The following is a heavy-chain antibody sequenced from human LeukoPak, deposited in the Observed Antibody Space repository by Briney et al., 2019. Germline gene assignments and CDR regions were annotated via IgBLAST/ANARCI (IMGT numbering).Heavy chain of an antibody. CDR1: GGSISSSSYY. D-gene: IGHD3-10*01. V-gene: IGHV4-39*01. Sequence: SETLSLACTVSGGSISSSSYYWGWIRQPPGKGLEWIGSIYYSGSTYYNPSLKSRVTISVDTSKNQFSLKLSSVTAADTAVYYCARVLLWFGEDLGDAFDIWGQGTMVTVSS. CDR3: ARVLLWFGEDLGDAFDI. CDR2: IYYSGST. J-gene: IGHJ3*02.